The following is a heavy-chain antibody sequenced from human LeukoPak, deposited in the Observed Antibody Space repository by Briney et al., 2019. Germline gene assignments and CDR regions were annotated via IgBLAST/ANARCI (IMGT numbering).Heavy chain of an antibody. CDR2: IYYSGNT. V-gene: IGHV4-39*01. CDR3: ARRGENWGIAFDI. Sequence: SETLSLTCTASGGSISTSSYYWGWIRQPPGKGLEWIASIYYSGNTYYNPSLKSRVAISIDTSKNQFSLKLSSVTAADTAAYYCARRGENWGIAFDIWGQGTMVTVSS. D-gene: IGHD3-16*01. CDR1: GGSISTSSYY. J-gene: IGHJ3*02.